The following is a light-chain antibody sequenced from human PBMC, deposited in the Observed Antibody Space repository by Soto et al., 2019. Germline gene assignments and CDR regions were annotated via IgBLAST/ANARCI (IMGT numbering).Light chain of an antibody. Sequence: QPVLTQPPSVSGAPGQRVTISCTGGSSNIGAGFDVHWYQQLPGAAPKLLIFVNRNRPSGVPDRFSASKSGTSASLAITGLQAEDEADYYCQSYDSRLSGSVVFGGGTQLTVL. V-gene: IGLV1-40*01. CDR3: QSYDSRLSGSVV. J-gene: IGLJ2*01. CDR1: SSNIGAGFD. CDR2: VNR.